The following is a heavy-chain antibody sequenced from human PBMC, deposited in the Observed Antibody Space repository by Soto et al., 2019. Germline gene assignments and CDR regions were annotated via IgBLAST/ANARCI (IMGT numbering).Heavy chain of an antibody. D-gene: IGHD3-10*02. J-gene: IGHJ6*02. Sequence: TLSLTCAVSGGSISSGGYSWSWIRQPPGKGLEWIGYIYHSGSTYYNPSLKSRVTISVDRSKNQFSLKLSSVTAADTAVYYCARATQITMSPYGMDVWGQGTTVTVSS. CDR2: IYHSGST. V-gene: IGHV4-30-2*01. CDR1: GGSISSGGYS. CDR3: ARATQITMSPYGMDV.